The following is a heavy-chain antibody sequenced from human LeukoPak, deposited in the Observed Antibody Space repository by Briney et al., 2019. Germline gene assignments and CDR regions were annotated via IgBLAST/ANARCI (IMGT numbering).Heavy chain of an antibody. Sequence: SETLSLTCTVSGDSISSYYWSWIGQPPGKGLEWIGYIYYSGSTNYNPSLKSRVTISVDTSKNQFSLKLSSVTAADTAVYYCARHDSGSYYFDYWGQGTLVTVSS. D-gene: IGHD1-26*01. CDR3: ARHDSGSYYFDY. J-gene: IGHJ4*02. CDR2: IYYSGST. V-gene: IGHV4-59*08. CDR1: GDSISSYY.